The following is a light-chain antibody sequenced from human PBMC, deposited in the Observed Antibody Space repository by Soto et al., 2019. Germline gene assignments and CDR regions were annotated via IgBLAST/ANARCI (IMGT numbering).Light chain of an antibody. Sequence: DIQMTQSPSSLSASVGDRVTITCRASQTISTWLAWYQQKPGKAPKLLIYKASSVESGVPSRFSGSGSGTEFTLTISSLQPDDFATYYCQQFSSYSWTFGQGTKVEIK. CDR1: QTISTW. J-gene: IGKJ1*01. CDR3: QQFSSYSWT. V-gene: IGKV1-5*03. CDR2: KAS.